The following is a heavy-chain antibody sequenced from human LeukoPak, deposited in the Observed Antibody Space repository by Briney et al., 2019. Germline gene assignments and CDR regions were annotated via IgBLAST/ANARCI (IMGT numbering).Heavy chain of an antibody. CDR3: ALAEYGDFLFDY. J-gene: IGHJ4*02. CDR2: VNPNSGGT. Sequence: ASVKVSCKASGYTFTGYYMHWVRQAPGQGLEWMGWVNPNSGGTNYAQKFQGRVTMTRDTSISTAYMELSRLRSDDTAVYYCALAEYGDFLFDYWGQGTLVTVSS. D-gene: IGHD4-17*01. V-gene: IGHV1-2*02. CDR1: GYTFTGYY.